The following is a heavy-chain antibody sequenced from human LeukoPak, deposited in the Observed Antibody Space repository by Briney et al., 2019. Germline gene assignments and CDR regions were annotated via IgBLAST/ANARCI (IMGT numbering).Heavy chain of an antibody. CDR1: GASITNNF. CDR3: ARHRDYYDT. D-gene: IGHD3-22*01. CDR2: IYSSSSA. V-gene: IGHV4-59*08. Sequence: SETLSLTCTVSGASITNNFWTWIRQPPGKGLEWIGYIYSSSSANYNPSLKSQVIMSGDTSKNQISRSLTSVTAADTAVYFCARHRDYYDTWGHGTLVTVPS. J-gene: IGHJ4*01.